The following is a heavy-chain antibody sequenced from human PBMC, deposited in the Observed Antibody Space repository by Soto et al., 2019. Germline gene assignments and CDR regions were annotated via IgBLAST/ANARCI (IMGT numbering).Heavy chain of an antibody. V-gene: IGHV3-15*07. CDR2: IKSKTDGGTA. CDR3: STDQEYSTGWLLFDY. J-gene: IGHJ4*02. D-gene: IGHD6-19*01. Sequence: EVQLVESGGGLVKPGGSLRLSCAASGLIFTNAWMNWVRQAPGKGLEWVGRIKSKTDGGTADYAAPVKGRFTISRDDSKNTVYLQMNSLRTEDTAVYYCSTDQEYSTGWLLFDYWGQGTLVTVSS. CDR1: GLIFTNAW.